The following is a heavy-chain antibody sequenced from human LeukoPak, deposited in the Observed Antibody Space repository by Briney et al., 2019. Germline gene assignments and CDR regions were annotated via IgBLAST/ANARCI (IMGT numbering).Heavy chain of an antibody. CDR2: ISSDGSYK. J-gene: IGHJ4*02. CDR1: GFTFSSHA. Sequence: PGGSLRLSCAASGFTFSSHALHWVRQAPGKGLEWVAVISSDGSYKYYADSVKGRFTISRDNSKNTLYLQMNSLRAEDTAVYYCASGRAAAGTTDYWGQGTLVTVSS. D-gene: IGHD6-13*01. V-gene: IGHV3-30*14. CDR3: ASGRAAAGTTDY.